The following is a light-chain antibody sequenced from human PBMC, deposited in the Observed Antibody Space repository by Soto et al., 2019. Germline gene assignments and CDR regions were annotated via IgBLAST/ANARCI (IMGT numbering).Light chain of an antibody. Sequence: QSALTQPASVSGSPGQSITISCTGTSSDVGGFNSVSWYQLRPGTAPKLILYDVVDRPSGVSYRFSGSKSGNMASLTISGLQAADEADYFCSSYTSTMTNVFGSGTKVTVL. J-gene: IGLJ1*01. V-gene: IGLV2-14*03. CDR1: SSDVGGFNS. CDR3: SSYTSTMTNV. CDR2: DVV.